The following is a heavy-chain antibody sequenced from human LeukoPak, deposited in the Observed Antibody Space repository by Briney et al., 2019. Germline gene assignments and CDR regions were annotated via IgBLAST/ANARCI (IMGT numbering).Heavy chain of an antibody. V-gene: IGHV3-73*01. J-gene: IGHJ5*02. D-gene: IGHD1-26*01. CDR1: GFTFSGSA. Sequence: GGSLRLSCAASGFTFSGSAKHWVRQSSGKGLEWVGQIDKKDKGYATATAYAASVKGRFTISRDDSITTAYLQMKSLKTEDTALYYCTRDSGTYNWFDPSGRGTLVTVSS. CDR3: TRDSGTYNWFDP. CDR2: IDKKDKGYATAT.